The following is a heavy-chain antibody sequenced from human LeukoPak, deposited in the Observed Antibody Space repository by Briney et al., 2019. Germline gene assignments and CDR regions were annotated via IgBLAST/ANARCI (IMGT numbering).Heavy chain of an antibody. D-gene: IGHD3-3*01. CDR2: INHSGST. CDR3: ARTLFWSGYSHYYYYMDV. V-gene: IGHV4-34*01. Sequence: SETLSLTCAVYGGSFSGYYWSWIRQPPGKGLEWIGEINHSGSTNYNPSLKSRVTISVDTSMNQFSLKLSSVTAADTAVYYCARTLFWSGYSHYYYYMDVWGKGTTVTVSS. J-gene: IGHJ6*03. CDR1: GGSFSGYY.